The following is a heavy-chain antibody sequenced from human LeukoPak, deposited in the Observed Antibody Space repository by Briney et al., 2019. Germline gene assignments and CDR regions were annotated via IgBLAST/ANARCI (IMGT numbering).Heavy chain of an antibody. CDR1: GGTFSSYA. CDR2: IIPIFGTA. V-gene: IGHV1-69*01. Sequence: GASVKVSCKASGGTFSSYAISWVRQAPGQGLEWMGGIIPIFGTANYAQKFQGRVTITADESTSTAYMELSSLRSDDTAVYYCARDVGEGFCSGGSCSDYWGQGTLVTVSS. D-gene: IGHD2-15*01. J-gene: IGHJ4*02. CDR3: ARDVGEGFCSGGSCSDY.